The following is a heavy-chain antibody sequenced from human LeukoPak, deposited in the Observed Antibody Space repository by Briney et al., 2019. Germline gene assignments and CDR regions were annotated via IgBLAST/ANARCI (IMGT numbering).Heavy chain of an antibody. CDR3: ARRGEAMDPFDY. D-gene: IGHD5-18*01. V-gene: IGHV5-51*01. CDR2: TYPGDSDT. Sequence: GESLKIPCKDSGYSFTSYWIGWVRQMPGKGLEWMGITYPGDSDTRYSPSFQGQVTISADKSINTAYLQWSSLKASDTAIYYCARRGEAMDPFDYWGQGTLVTVSS. J-gene: IGHJ4*02. CDR1: GYSFTSYW.